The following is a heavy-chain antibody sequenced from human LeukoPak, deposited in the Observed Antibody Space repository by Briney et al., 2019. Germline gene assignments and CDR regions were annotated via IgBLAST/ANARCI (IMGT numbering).Heavy chain of an antibody. D-gene: IGHD6-19*01. CDR1: GYTFSSYA. CDR3: ARVSGWYWFDQ. V-gene: IGHV3-64*01. CDR2: ISSDGRIT. Sequence: GGPLRLSCEGSGYTFSSYAMHWVRQAPGKGLEYVVAISSDGRITYFANFVKGRFTISRDNSKNTLYLQMGSLRTEDMAVYYCARVSGWYWFDQWGQGTLVTVSS. J-gene: IGHJ5*02.